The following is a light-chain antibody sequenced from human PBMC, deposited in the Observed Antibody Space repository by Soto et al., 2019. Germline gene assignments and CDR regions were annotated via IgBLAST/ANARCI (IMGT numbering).Light chain of an antibody. Sequence: DIQMTQSPATLSASVGDRVTIGCRASQSISGWLAWYQQKPGKAPKLLIYKASILESGVPSRFSGSGSATEFTLTISSLQPEDVATYYCQNYNGAPWTFGQGTKVEIK. V-gene: IGKV1-5*03. J-gene: IGKJ1*01. CDR1: QSISGW. CDR2: KAS. CDR3: QNYNGAPWT.